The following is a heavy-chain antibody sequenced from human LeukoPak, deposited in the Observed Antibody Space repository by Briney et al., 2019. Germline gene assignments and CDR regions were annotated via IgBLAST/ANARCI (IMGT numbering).Heavy chain of an antibody. CDR3: ASSSSSWQGISLEY. V-gene: IGHV4-59*01. CDR2: IYYSGST. CDR1: GGSISSYY. Sequence: PSETLSLTCTVSGGSISSYYWSWIRQPPGKGLEWIGYIYYSGSTNYNPSLKSRVTISVDTSKNQFSLKLSSVTAADTAVYYCASSSSSWQGISLEYWGQGTLVTVSS. D-gene: IGHD6-13*01. J-gene: IGHJ4*02.